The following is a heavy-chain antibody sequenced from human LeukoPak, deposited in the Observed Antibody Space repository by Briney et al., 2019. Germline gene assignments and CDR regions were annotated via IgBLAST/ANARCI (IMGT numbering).Heavy chain of an antibody. CDR3: ARRSSYSYFQH. J-gene: IGHJ1*01. CDR1: GFIFSSYW. D-gene: IGHD3-3*01. CDR2: INHSGST. V-gene: IGHV4-34*08. Sequence: GSLRLSCAASGFIFSSYWMNWVRQAPGKGLEWIGEINHSGSTNYNPSLKSRVTISVDTSKNQFSLKLSSVTAADTAVYYCARRSSYSYFQHWGQGTLVTVSS.